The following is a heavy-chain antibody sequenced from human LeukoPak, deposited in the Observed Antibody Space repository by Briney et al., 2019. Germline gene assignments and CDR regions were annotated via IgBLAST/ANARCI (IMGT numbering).Heavy chain of an antibody. D-gene: IGHD6-13*01. CDR1: GYTFTGYY. CDR2: INPNSGGT. V-gene: IGHV1-2*06. Sequence: ASVKVSCKASGYTFTGYYMHWVRQAPGQGLEWMGRINPNSGGTNYAQKFQGRVTMTRDTSISTAYMELSSLRSEDTAVYYCARGFIAAGGFDYWGQGTPVTVSS. CDR3: ARGFIAAGGFDY. J-gene: IGHJ4*02.